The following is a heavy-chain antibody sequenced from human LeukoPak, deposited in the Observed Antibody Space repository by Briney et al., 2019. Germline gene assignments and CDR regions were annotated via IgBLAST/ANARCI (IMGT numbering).Heavy chain of an antibody. J-gene: IGHJ4*02. CDR2: ISSSSSYT. V-gene: IGHV3-11*06. CDR3: ARQGTEWLRLGFDY. Sequence: PGGSLRLSCVASGFSFSDYYMIWIRQAPGKGLEWVAYISSSSSYTDYADSVKGRFTISRDNSKNTLYLQMNSLRAEDTAVYYCARQGTEWLRLGFDYWGQGTLVTVSS. D-gene: IGHD5-12*01. CDR1: GFSFSDYY.